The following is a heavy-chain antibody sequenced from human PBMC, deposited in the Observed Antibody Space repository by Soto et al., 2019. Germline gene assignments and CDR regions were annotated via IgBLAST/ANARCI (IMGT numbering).Heavy chain of an antibody. V-gene: IGHV1-2*02. J-gene: IGHJ5*02. Sequence: ASVKVSCKASGYTFTGYDMHWVRQAPGQGLEWMGWINPNSGGTNYAQKFQGRVTMTRDTSISTAYMELSRLRSDDTAVYYCARDMYDSSGSNWFDPWGQGTLVTVSS. D-gene: IGHD3-22*01. CDR3: ARDMYDSSGSNWFDP. CDR2: INPNSGGT. CDR1: GYTFTGYD.